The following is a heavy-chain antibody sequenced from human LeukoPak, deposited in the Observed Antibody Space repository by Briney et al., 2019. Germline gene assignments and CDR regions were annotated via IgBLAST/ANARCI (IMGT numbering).Heavy chain of an antibody. J-gene: IGHJ4*02. V-gene: IGHV4-39*07. D-gene: IGHD3-9*01. CDR2: IFYSGIT. CDR1: SGSVSNSHYY. Sequence: SETLSLTCTVSSGSVSNSHYYWAWVRQPPGKGLEWLGSIFYSGITHYNPSLKSPVTISIDTSKNQFSLKVSSVTAADTAIYYCARDLSFDWFPYYFDYWGQGILVTVSS. CDR3: ARDLSFDWFPYYFDY.